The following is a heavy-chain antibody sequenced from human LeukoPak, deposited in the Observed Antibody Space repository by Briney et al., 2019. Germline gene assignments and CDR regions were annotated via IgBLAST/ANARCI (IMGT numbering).Heavy chain of an antibody. D-gene: IGHD2-8*01. CDR1: GFTFSCYD. Sequence: HPGGSLRLSCAASGFTFSCYDMHWVRQATGKGLEWVSAIGTAGDTYYPGSVKGRFTISRENAKNSLYLQMNSLRAGDTAVYYCARGGVYCTNGVCYRRFDYWGQGTLVTVSS. CDR2: IGTAGDT. CDR3: ARGGVYCTNGVCYRRFDY. J-gene: IGHJ4*02. V-gene: IGHV3-13*01.